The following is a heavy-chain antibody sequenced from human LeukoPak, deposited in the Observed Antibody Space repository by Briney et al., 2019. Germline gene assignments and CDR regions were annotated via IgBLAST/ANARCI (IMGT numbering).Heavy chain of an antibody. CDR1: GYTFTAYY. Sequence: ASVKVSCKASGYTFTAYYIHWVRQAPGQGLEWMGWINPNSDGTSYAQKFQGRVTITRNTSISTAYMELSSLRSEDTAVYYCARGVAEGGYSYGYYYYYYMDVWGKGTTVTVSS. CDR3: ARGVAEGGYSYGYYYYYYMDV. D-gene: IGHD5-18*01. CDR2: INPNSDGT. J-gene: IGHJ6*03. V-gene: IGHV1-8*03.